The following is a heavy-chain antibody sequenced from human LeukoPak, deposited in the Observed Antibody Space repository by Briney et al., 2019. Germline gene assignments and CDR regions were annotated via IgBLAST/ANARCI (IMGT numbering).Heavy chain of an antibody. D-gene: IGHD6-19*01. J-gene: IGHJ4*02. CDR2: IYSGGST. CDR1: GFTVSSYY. CDR3: ARFLGTIAVAGKGYFDY. V-gene: IGHV3-53*04. Sequence: GGSLRLSCAASGFTVSSYYMSWVRQAPGKGLEWVSVIYSGGSTYYADSVKGRFTISRHNSKNTLYLQMNSLRAEDTAVYYCARFLGTIAVAGKGYFDYWGQGTLVTVSS.